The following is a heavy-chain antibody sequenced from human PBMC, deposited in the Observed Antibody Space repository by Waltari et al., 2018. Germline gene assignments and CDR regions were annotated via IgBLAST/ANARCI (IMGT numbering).Heavy chain of an antibody. V-gene: IGHV3-74*03. Sequence: EVHLAESGGGVVQPGGSLRLSCTGSGFRFGDYWMHWVRQAPGKGLEWGSRINVDGGYSMYGDSVKGRFTISRDNAKNTVFLQLNSLRADDTAVYFCARKAGSGYPYGPFYYDNWGQGTLVTVSS. D-gene: IGHD5-12*01. CDR3: ARKAGSGYPYGPFYYDN. CDR1: GFRFGDYW. CDR2: INVDGGYS. J-gene: IGHJ4*02.